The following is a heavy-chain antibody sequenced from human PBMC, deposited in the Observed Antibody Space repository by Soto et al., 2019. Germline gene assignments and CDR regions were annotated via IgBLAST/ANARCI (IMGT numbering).Heavy chain of an antibody. CDR1: GFTFSSYW. Sequence: EVQLVESGGGLVQPGGSLRLSCAASGFTFSSYWMHWVRQAPGKGLVWVSRINSDGSSTSYADSVKGRFTISRDNAKNTRYPQMNSLSAEDTAVYYCARVYCSGGCCYHLDYWGQGTPVTVSS. V-gene: IGHV3-74*01. CDR3: ARVYCSGGCCYHLDY. J-gene: IGHJ4*02. CDR2: INSDGSST. D-gene: IGHD2-15*01.